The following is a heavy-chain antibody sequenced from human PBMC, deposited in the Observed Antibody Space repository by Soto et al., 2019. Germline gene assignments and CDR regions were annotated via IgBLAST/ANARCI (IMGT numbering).Heavy chain of an antibody. Sequence: PGGSLRLSCAASGFTFSSYAMSWVRQAPGKGLEWVSAISGSGGSTYYADSVKGRFTISRDNSKNTLYLQMNSLRAEDTAVYYCAKLFTVVVTAIHDYWGQGTLVTVSS. V-gene: IGHV3-23*01. CDR3: AKLFTVVVTAIHDY. CDR2: ISGSGGST. J-gene: IGHJ4*02. D-gene: IGHD2-21*02. CDR1: GFTFSSYA.